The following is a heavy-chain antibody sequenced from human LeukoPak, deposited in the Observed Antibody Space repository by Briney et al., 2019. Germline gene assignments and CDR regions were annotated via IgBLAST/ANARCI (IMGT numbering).Heavy chain of an antibody. CDR2: MHPNNVVT. J-gene: IGHJ3*01. CDR3: ARDQDYFDGTTYFDVFDL. CDR1: GHTFTNFG. V-gene: IGHV1-2*02. D-gene: IGHD3-22*01. Sequence: GASVKVSCKASGHTFTNFGITWVRQAPGQGLEWMGWMHPNNVVTKYAQKFQGRVTLTRDTSIRTDYMELSRLTSDDTAVYFCARDQDYFDGTTYFDVFDLWGQGTLVTVSS.